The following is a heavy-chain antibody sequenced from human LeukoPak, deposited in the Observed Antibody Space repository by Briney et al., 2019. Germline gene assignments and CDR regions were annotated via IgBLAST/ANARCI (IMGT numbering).Heavy chain of an antibody. CDR3: ARVGLYYDFWSGYAVFDY. CDR2: IKHDGSEK. D-gene: IGHD3-3*01. V-gene: IGHV3-7*01. CDR1: CFTFSRYW. J-gene: IGHJ4*02. Sequence: GGSLRLSCAASCFTFSRYWMSWVRQAPGKGLEWVANIKHDGSEKYYVDSVKDRFTISRDNAKYSLYLQMNSLSAEDTPGYYCARVGLYYDFWSGYAVFDYWGQGTLVTVSS.